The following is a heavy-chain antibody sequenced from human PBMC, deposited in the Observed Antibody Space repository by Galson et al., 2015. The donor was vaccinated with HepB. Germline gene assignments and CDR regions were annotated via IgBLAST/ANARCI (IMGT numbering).Heavy chain of an antibody. D-gene: IGHD2-21*02. J-gene: IGHJ6*02. CDR2: INKDGNSK. Sequence: SLRLSCAASGFAFISYNMHWARQAPGKGLEWVAFINKDGNSKQYGDSVKGRFTTSRDNAKNSLYLQMNSLRDEDTAVYYFTRETIVTASYYYYYGLDVWGQGTTVTVSS. CDR1: GFAFISYN. V-gene: IGHV3-48*02. CDR3: TRETIVTASYYYYYGLDV.